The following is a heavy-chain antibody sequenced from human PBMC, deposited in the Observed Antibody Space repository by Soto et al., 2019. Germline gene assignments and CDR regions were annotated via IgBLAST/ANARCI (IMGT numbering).Heavy chain of an antibody. D-gene: IGHD1-26*01. CDR2: IYYSGST. V-gene: IGHV4-30-4*01. Sequence: LCGGSISSGDYYWSWIRQPPGKGLEWIGYIYYSGSTYYNPSLKSRVTISVDTSKNQFSLKLSSVTAADTAVYYCARVGGIVGATTHDYWGQGTLVTVSS. J-gene: IGHJ4*02. CDR3: ARVGGIVGATTHDY. CDR1: GGSISSGDYY.